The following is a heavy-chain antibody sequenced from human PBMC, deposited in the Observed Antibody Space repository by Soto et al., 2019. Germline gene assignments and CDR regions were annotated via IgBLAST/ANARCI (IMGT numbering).Heavy chain of an antibody. Sequence: ASVKVSCKASGNTFTKYDVNWVRQATGRGLEWMGWTNHNSGKAGYAQRFQGRVTMTWNSSISTAYMELSSLRSEDTAVYYCVSAVVVTGYYREGYYYYYYVMDFWGQGTSVTVSS. CDR3: VSAVVVTGYYREGYYYYYYVMDF. J-gene: IGHJ6*02. CDR2: TNHNSGKA. V-gene: IGHV1-8*01. D-gene: IGHD3-9*01. CDR1: GNTFTKYD.